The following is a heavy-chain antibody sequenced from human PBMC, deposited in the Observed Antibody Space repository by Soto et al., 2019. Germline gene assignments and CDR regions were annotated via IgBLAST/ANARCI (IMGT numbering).Heavy chain of an antibody. CDR1: GGSISSYY. CDR2: IYTSGST. Sequence: PSETLSLTCTVSGGSISSYYWSWIRQPAGKGLEWIGRIYTSGSTNYNPSLKSRVTMSVDTSKNQFSLKLSSVPAADTAVYYCARDGGGQLVVPSLSLLYYYYGMDVWGQGTTVTVSS. V-gene: IGHV4-4*07. D-gene: IGHD6-6*01. J-gene: IGHJ6*02. CDR3: ARDGGGQLVVPSLSLLYYYYGMDV.